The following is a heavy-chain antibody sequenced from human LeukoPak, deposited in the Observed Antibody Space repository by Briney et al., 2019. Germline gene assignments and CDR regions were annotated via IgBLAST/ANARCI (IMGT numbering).Heavy chain of an antibody. V-gene: IGHV3-30-3*01. D-gene: IGHD1-1*01. CDR3: ARVTTKFDP. J-gene: IGHJ5*02. CDR2: VSYDGTKI. CDR1: GFTFSSYT. Sequence: PGGSLRLSCAASGFTFSSYTMPWVRQAPGKGLEWVALVSYDGTKINYADSVKGRFTMSRDISKNTLYLQMNSLKPEDTAVYYCARVTTKFDPWGQGTLVTVSS.